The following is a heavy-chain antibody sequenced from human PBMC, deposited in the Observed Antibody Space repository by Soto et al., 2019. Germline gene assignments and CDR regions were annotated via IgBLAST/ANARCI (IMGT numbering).Heavy chain of an antibody. CDR1: GDSISNSGNS. V-gene: IGHV4-39*01. D-gene: IGHD3-10*01. CDR3: GRRRPLYASESSKFDI. J-gene: IGHJ4*02. Sequence: SETLSLTSNVSGDSISNSGNSWGWIRRPPGKGLEWIGTMDSSGDTSYNPSLRSRVIISADTSKNQFSLRLSSVSVADTAVYYCGRRRPLYASESSKFDIWGQGALVTVSS. CDR2: MDSSGDT.